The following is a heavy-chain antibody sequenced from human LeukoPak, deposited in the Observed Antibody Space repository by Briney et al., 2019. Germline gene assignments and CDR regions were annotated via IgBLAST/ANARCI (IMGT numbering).Heavy chain of an antibody. CDR3: ARDWNRYAY. V-gene: IGHV4-39*07. Sequence: PSDTLSLTCTVSGASISSTSYYWGWIRQPPRKGLEWIGSTYYRGTTYYNPSLKSRVTISVDTSKNQFSLQLSSVTAADTAVYYCARDWNRYAYWGQGTLVTVSS. J-gene: IGHJ4*02. D-gene: IGHD1-1*01. CDR1: GASISSTSYY. CDR2: TYYRGTT.